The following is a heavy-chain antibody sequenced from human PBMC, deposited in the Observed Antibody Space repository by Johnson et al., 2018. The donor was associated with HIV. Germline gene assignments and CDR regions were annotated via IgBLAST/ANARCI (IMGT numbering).Heavy chain of an antibody. Sequence: VQLVESGGGVVQPGGSLTLSCAASGFTFSNSDMHWVRQPTGQGLEWVSGMGTAGDRHYADSVNGRFTVSRENAKNSLHLQMNNLRAEDTAVYYCARWSYTLRAFDIWGQGTMVTVSS. D-gene: IGHD4-11*01. CDR1: GFTFSNSD. V-gene: IGHV3-13*01. CDR2: MGTAGDR. J-gene: IGHJ3*02. CDR3: ARWSYTLRAFDI.